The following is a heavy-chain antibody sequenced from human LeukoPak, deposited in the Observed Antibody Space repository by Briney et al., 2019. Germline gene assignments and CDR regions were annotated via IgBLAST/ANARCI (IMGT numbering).Heavy chain of an antibody. CDR2: IYYSGTT. Sequence: SETLSLTCTVSGGSINYHYWSWIRQPPGKGLEWIGFIYYSGTTNYNPSLQSRITISVDTSKNHFSLKLTSVTAADTAVYYCARLLDNDSSGYPDTFDVWGQGTMVTDSS. CDR1: GGSINYHY. V-gene: IGHV4-59*11. J-gene: IGHJ3*01. D-gene: IGHD3-22*01. CDR3: ARLLDNDSSGYPDTFDV.